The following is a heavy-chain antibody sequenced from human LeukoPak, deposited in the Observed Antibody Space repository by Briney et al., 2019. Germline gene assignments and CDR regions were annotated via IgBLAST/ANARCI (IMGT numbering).Heavy chain of an antibody. Sequence: SGGSLRLSCAASGFTFSSYGMHWVRQAPGKGLEWVAFVRYDGSNKYYADSVKGRFTISRDNSKNTLYLQMNSLRAEDTAVYYCAKDSYDSSGCPNWFDPWGQGTLVTVSS. CDR1: GFTFSSYG. CDR3: AKDSYDSSGCPNWFDP. CDR2: VRYDGSNK. V-gene: IGHV3-30*02. J-gene: IGHJ5*02. D-gene: IGHD3-22*01.